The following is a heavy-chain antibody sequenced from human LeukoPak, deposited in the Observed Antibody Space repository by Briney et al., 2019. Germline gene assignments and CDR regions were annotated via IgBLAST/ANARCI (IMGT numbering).Heavy chain of an antibody. CDR3: ARSRPNYFDY. J-gene: IGHJ4*02. V-gene: IGHV4-59*08. CDR2: IYYSGST. CDR1: GGSISSYY. Sequence: SETLSLTCTVSGGSISSYYWSWIRQPPGKGLEWIGYIYYSGSTNYNPSLKSRVTVSVDTSKNQFSLKLSSVTAADTAVYYCARSRPNYFDYWGQGTLVTVSS.